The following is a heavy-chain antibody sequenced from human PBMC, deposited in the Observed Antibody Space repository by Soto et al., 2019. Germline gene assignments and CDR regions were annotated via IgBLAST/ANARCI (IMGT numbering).Heavy chain of an antibody. J-gene: IGHJ4*02. V-gene: IGHV1-46*01. D-gene: IGHD3-10*01. CDR2: INPSDGST. Sequence: QVQLVQSGAEVKKPGASVKVSCKPSGYTCTTYFLHWLRQAPGQGLEWTGIINPSDGSTTYAPRFLGRVTMTRDTYTSTAYMELSRLRSEDTAVYYCARVPTGRGDYDYWGQGTLVTVSS. CDR1: GYTCTTYF. CDR3: ARVPTGRGDYDY.